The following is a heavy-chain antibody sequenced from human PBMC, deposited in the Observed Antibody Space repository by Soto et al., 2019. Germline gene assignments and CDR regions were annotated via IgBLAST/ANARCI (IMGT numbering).Heavy chain of an antibody. CDR2: LSDYNGNT. J-gene: IGHJ6*03. V-gene: IGHV1-18*01. CDR1: GYTFTSYG. CDR3: ATVQYGVRAAKDEHNYYYYMDV. Sequence: ASVKVSCKASGYTFTSYGISWVRQAPGQGLEWMGRLSDYNGNTTYARNPQGRVTLTTGTTMRTAYMELRSLRYDDTVMDSYATVQYGVRAAKDEHNYYYYMDVWGKGTTVTVSS. D-gene: IGHD2-2*01.